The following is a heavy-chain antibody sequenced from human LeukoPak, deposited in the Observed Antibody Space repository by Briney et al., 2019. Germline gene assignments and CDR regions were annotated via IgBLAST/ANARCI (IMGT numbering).Heavy chain of an antibody. Sequence: SVKVSCKASGFTFTTSAVHWVRQARGQRLEWIGWIVVGSGYTNFARSFQERVTFTRDMSTGTAYMELSSLRSEDTAVYYCARGHGLILTRNYHMDVWGKGTTVTVSS. V-gene: IGHV1-58*01. CDR2: IVVGSGYT. J-gene: IGHJ6*03. CDR1: GFTFTTSA. D-gene: IGHD3-10*01. CDR3: ARGHGLILTRNYHMDV.